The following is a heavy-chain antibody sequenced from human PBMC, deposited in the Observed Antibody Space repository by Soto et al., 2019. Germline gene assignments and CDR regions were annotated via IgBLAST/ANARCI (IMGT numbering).Heavy chain of an antibody. J-gene: IGHJ4*02. V-gene: IGHV3-30-3*01. Sequence: PGGSLRLSCATSGFTFSSYAMHWVRQAPGKGLEWVAVISYDGSNKYYADSVKGRFTISRDNSKNTLHLQMNSLRAEDTAVYYCAREDRDIVVVPAAILPDYWGQGTLVTVYS. CDR2: ISYDGSNK. CDR3: AREDRDIVVVPAAILPDY. CDR1: GFTFSSYA. D-gene: IGHD2-2*02.